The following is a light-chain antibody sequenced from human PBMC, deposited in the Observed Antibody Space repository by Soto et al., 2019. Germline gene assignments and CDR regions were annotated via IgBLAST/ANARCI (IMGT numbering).Light chain of an antibody. CDR1: QDISKF. V-gene: IGKV1-39*01. Sequence: DIQMTQSPSSLSASVGDRVSITCQASQDISKFLNWYQQKGGRAPKLLISDASDLETGVPPRFSGSGSGTDFTLTISSLQPEDFATYYCQQSYSTLITFGQGTRLEI. J-gene: IGKJ5*01. CDR3: QQSYSTLIT. CDR2: DAS.